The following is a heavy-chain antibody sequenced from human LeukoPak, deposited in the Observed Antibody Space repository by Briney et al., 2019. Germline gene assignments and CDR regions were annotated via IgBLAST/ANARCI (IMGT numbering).Heavy chain of an antibody. CDR2: ISYSGNT. V-gene: IGHV4-30-4*07. Sequence: SETLSLTCAVSGGSISSGGYSWSWIRQPPGKGLEWIGYISYSGNTYYSPSLKSRVTISVDTSKNQFSLKLSSVTAADTAVYYCARVYSGYDDYWGQGTLVTVSS. D-gene: IGHD5-12*01. CDR1: GGSISSGGYS. J-gene: IGHJ4*02. CDR3: ARVYSGYDDY.